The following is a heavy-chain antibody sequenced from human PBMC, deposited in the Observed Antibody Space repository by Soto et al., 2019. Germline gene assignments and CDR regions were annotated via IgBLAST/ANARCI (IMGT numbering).Heavy chain of an antibody. CDR1: GFTFSSFA. CDR3: ARGDFWSGYYPYYYGMHV. J-gene: IGHJ6*02. V-gene: IGHV3-33*01. CDR2: IWYDGSNK. Sequence: GGSLRLSCAPSGFTFSSFAMHWVRKAPGKGREWVAVIWYDGSNKYYADSVKGRFTISRDNSKNTLYLQMNSLRAEDTAVYYCARGDFWSGYYPYYYGMHVPGQATTVTVSS. D-gene: IGHD3-3*01.